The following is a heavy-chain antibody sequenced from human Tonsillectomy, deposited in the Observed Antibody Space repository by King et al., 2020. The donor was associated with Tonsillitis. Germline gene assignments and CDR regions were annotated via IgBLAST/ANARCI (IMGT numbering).Heavy chain of an antibody. CDR3: SLWFGELPIFDY. CDR2: IYSGGNT. J-gene: IGHJ4*02. Sequence: QLVQSGGGLIQPGGSLRLSCAASGFTVSSNCMNWVRQAPGKGLEWVSLIYSGGNTYYADSVKGRFTISRDTSKKTLYLQMNSLRAEDTAFYYCSLWFGELPIFDYWGQGTLVTVSS. D-gene: IGHD3-10*01. CDR1: GFTVSSNC. V-gene: IGHV3-53*01.